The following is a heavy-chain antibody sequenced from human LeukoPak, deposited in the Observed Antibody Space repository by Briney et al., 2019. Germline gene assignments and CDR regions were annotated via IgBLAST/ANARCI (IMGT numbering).Heavy chain of an antibody. CDR2: AHFSGTT. Sequence: SETLSLTCTVSGGSITGYYWSWIRQPPGRGLEWIGYAHFSGTTSFNPSLKSRVTISVDTSKNQFSLRLSSVTAADTAVYYCAREQYLAYDVFGFWGQGTMVTVSS. J-gene: IGHJ3*01. V-gene: IGHV4-59*01. CDR3: AREQYLAYDVFGF. CDR1: GGSITGYY. D-gene: IGHD4-4*01.